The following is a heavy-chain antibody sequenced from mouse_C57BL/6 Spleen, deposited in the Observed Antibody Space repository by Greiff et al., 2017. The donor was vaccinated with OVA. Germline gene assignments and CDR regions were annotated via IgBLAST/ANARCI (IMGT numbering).Heavy chain of an antibody. V-gene: IGHV1-52*01. CDR1: GYTFTSYW. CDR3: ARLGGSSPFDY. Sequence: QVQLQQPGAELVRPGSSVKLSCKASGYTFTSYWMHWVKQRPIQGLEWIGNIDPSDSETHYNQKFKDKATLTVDKSSSTAYMQLSSLTSEDSAVYYCARLGGSSPFDYWGQGTTLTVSS. CDR2: IDPSDSET. J-gene: IGHJ2*01. D-gene: IGHD1-1*01.